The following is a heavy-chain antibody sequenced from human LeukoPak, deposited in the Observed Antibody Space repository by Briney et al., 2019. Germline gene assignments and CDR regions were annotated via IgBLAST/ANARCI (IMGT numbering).Heavy chain of an antibody. V-gene: IGHV5-51*01. J-gene: IGHJ4*02. D-gene: IGHD6-13*01. CDR1: GYSFTSCW. CDR3: ARQPWGSSSWQVFDY. Sequence: GESLKISCKGSGYSFTSCWIGWVRQMPGKGLEWMGIIYPGDSDTRYSPSFQGQVTISADKSISTAYLQWSSLKASDTAMYYCARQPWGSSSWQVFDYWGQGTLVTVSS. CDR2: IYPGDSDT.